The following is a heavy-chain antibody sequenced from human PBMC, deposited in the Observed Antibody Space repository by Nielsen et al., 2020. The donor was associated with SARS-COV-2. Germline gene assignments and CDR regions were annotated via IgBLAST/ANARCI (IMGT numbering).Heavy chain of an antibody. CDR2: IKSKTDGGTT. V-gene: IGHV3-15*01. CDR1: GFTFSNAW. J-gene: IGHJ4*02. Sequence: GESLKLSCADSGFTFSNAWMSWVRKDPGKGLEWVGRIKSKTDGGTTDYAAPVKGRFTISRDDSKNTLCLQMNSLKTEDTAVYYCTTDRVYDYVWGSYRHVDYWGQGTLVTVSS. CDR3: TTDRVYDYVWGSYRHVDY. D-gene: IGHD3-16*02.